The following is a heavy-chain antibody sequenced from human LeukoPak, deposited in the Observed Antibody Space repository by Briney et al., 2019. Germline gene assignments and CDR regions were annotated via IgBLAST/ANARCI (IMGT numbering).Heavy chain of an antibody. J-gene: IGHJ6*02. V-gene: IGHV1-2*02. D-gene: IGHD3-16*01. Sequence: ASVKVSCKASGYTLTGYYMHWVRQAPGQGLEWLGWINPNSGGTTFAQKFQCRVTMTRDTSISTAYMELSKLRSDDTAVYYCARDWDGMDVWGQGTTVTVSS. CDR3: ARDWDGMDV. CDR1: GYTLTGYY. CDR2: INPNSGGT.